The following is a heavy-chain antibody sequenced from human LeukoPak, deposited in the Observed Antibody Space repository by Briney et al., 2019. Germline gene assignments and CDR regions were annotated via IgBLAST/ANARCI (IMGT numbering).Heavy chain of an antibody. D-gene: IGHD5-18*01. CDR1: GFTFSSYG. J-gene: IGHJ4*02. CDR3: AKSSYGSPEDY. CDR2: ISYDGSNK. V-gene: IGHV3-30*18. Sequence: GGSLRLSCAASGFTFSSYGMHWVRQAPGKGLEWVAVISYDGSNKYYADSVKGRFTISRDNSKNTLYLQMNSLRAEDTAVYYCAKSSYGSPEDYWGQGTLVTVSS.